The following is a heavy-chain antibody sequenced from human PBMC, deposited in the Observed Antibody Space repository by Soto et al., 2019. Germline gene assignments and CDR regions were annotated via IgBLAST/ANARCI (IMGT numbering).Heavy chain of an antibody. D-gene: IGHD3-22*01. CDR1: GGTFSTYG. J-gene: IGHJ4*02. Sequence: SVKVSCKASGGTFSTYGIDWVRQAPGQGLEWMGGIIPLFGTAKYAQNFQGRITITADESTNTAYMELRSLRSQDTAVYYCARGVHYDSSGYYYFYWGQGTLVTVSS. CDR2: IIPLFGTA. CDR3: ARGVHYDSSGYYYFY. V-gene: IGHV1-69*13.